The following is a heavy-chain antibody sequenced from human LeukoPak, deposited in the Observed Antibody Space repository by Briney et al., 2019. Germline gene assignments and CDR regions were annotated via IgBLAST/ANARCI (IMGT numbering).Heavy chain of an antibody. Sequence: GASVKVSCKVSGYTLTELSMHWVRQAPGKGLEWMGGFDPEDGETIYAQKFQGRVTMTEDTSTGTAYMELSSLRSEDTAVYYCARDQSPICGGDCYSSGPHDAFDIWGQGTMVTASS. D-gene: IGHD2-21*02. V-gene: IGHV1-24*01. CDR2: FDPEDGET. J-gene: IGHJ3*02. CDR1: GYTLTELS. CDR3: ARDQSPICGGDCYSSGPHDAFDI.